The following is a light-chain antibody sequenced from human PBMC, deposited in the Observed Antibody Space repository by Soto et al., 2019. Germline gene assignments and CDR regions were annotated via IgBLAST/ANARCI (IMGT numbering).Light chain of an antibody. CDR3: QHYNSYSEA. Sequence: DIQMTQSPSSLSASVGDRFTSTCLASQTISSWLAWYQQKPGKARKLLIYKASTLKSGVPSRFSGSGSGTEFTLTISSLQPDDFATYYCQHYNSYSEAFGPGTKVEI. J-gene: IGKJ1*01. CDR2: KAS. V-gene: IGKV1-5*03. CDR1: QTISSW.